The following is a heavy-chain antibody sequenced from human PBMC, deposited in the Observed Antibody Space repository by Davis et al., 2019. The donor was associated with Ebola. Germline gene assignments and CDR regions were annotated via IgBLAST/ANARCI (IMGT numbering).Heavy chain of an antibody. D-gene: IGHD4-17*01. CDR3: AKSDYDTITRGADY. J-gene: IGHJ4*02. V-gene: IGHV3-21*04. Sequence: GESLKISCAASGFTFSSYSMNWVRQAPGKGLEWVSSISSSSSYIYYADSVKGRFTISRDNAKNSVYLQMNSLRPEDTALYYCAKSDYDTITRGADYWGQGTLVTVSS. CDR2: ISSSSSYI. CDR1: GFTFSSYS.